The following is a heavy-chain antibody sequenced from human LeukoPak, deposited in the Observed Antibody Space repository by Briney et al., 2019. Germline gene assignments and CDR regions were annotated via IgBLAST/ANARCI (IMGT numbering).Heavy chain of an antibody. V-gene: IGHV4-34*01. D-gene: IGHD6-13*01. CDR1: GGSFSGYY. J-gene: IGHJ4*02. CDR3: ARGPARYSSSWYRSDGPFGYDY. Sequence: SETPSLTCAVYGGSFSGYYWSWIRQPPGKGLEWIGEINHSGSTNYNPSLKSRVTISVDTSKNQFSLKLSSVTAADTAVYYCARGPARYSSSWYRSDGPFGYDYWGQGTLVTVSS. CDR2: INHSGST.